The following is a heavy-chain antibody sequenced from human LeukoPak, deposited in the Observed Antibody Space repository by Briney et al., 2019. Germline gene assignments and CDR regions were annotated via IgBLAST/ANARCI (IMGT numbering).Heavy chain of an antibody. CDR3: AKGYYYYYMDV. CDR2: ISWNSGSI. CDR1: GFTFDDYA. J-gene: IGHJ6*03. Sequence: PGGSLRLSCAASGFTFDDYAMHWVRQAPGKGLEWVSGISWNSGSIGYADSVKGRFTISRDNAKNSLYLQTNSLRAEDTALYYCAKGYYYYYMDVWGKGTTVTVSS. V-gene: IGHV3-9*01.